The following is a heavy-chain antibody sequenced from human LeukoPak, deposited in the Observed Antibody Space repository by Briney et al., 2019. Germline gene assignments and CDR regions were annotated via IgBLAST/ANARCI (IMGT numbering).Heavy chain of an antibody. D-gene: IGHD7-27*01. CDR2: VSYDGSST. CDR3: TKAQLPRHELGNFYFDY. Sequence: GWSLRLCCGGSAFTFSTYGMHRVRQAPGKGLKWVAVVSYDGSSTYYADSVKGRFSISRDNSKNTLYLQMKSLRSDDTAVYYCTKAQLPRHELGNFYFDYWGQGTLVSVSS. V-gene: IGHV3-30*18. CDR1: AFTFSTYG. J-gene: IGHJ4*02.